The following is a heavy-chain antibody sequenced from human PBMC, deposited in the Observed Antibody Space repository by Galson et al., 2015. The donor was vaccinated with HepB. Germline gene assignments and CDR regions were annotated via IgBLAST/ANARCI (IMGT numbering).Heavy chain of an antibody. V-gene: IGHV3-11*01. J-gene: IGHJ3*02. Sequence: SLRLSCAASGFTFSDYYMSWIRQAPGKGLEWVSYISSSGSTIYYADSVKGRFTISRDNAKNSLYLQMNSLRAEDTAVYYCARVGGPMTTVTQRDAFDIWGQGTMVTVSS. CDR2: ISSSGSTI. D-gene: IGHD4-17*01. CDR3: ARVGGPMTTVTQRDAFDI. CDR1: GFTFSDYY.